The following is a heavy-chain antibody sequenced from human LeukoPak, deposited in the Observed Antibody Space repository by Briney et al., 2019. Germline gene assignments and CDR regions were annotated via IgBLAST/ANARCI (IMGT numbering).Heavy chain of an antibody. CDR1: GFTFSSYW. CDR3: AREPAAAGKNWFDP. CDR2: ISTDGSKT. Sequence: GGSLRLSCAASGFTFSSYWMHWVRQAPGKGPVWVSRISTDGSKTSYADSVKGRFTISRDNAKNSLYLQMNSLRAEDTAVYYCAREPAAAGKNWFDPWGQGTLVTVSS. J-gene: IGHJ5*02. V-gene: IGHV3-74*01. D-gene: IGHD6-25*01.